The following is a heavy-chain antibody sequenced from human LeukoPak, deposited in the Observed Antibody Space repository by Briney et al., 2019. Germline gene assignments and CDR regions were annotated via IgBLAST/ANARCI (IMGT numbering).Heavy chain of an antibody. CDR3: ARDLSRSISCYDF. V-gene: IGHV3-66*01. CDR2: IYSGGSA. J-gene: IGHJ4*02. D-gene: IGHD2-2*01. CDR1: GFSVKSNY. Sequence: GGSLRLSCTASGFSVKSNYMSWVRQAPGKGLEWVAVIYSGGSAHHAAPVRGRFTISRDNTGNSVYLQMNSLRADDTAVYYCARDLSRSISCYDFWGQGTLVTVSS.